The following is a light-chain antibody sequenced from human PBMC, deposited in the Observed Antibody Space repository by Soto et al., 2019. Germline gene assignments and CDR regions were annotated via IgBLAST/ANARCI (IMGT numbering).Light chain of an antibody. V-gene: IGKV4-1*01. CDR3: QQSYGTPLT. J-gene: IGKJ4*01. CDR1: QSVLYSSNNKNY. Sequence: DIVMTQSPDSLAVSLGERATINCKSSQSVLYSSNNKNYLAWYQQKPGQPPKLLIYWASTRESGVPDRFSGSGSGTDFTLTISSLQAEDVAVCYCQQSYGTPLTFGGGTKVEIK. CDR2: WAS.